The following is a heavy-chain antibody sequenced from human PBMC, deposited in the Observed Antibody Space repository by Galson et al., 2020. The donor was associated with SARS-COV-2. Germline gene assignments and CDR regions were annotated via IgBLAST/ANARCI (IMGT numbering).Heavy chain of an antibody. D-gene: IGHD5-18*01. CDR2: IYYSGST. V-gene: IGHV4-59*01. J-gene: IGHJ6*04. Sequence: SETLSLTCTVSGGSISSYYWSWIRQPPGKGLEWIGYIYYSGSTNYNPSLKSRVTISVDTSTNQFSLKLSSVTAADTAVYYCARAPIQLWFSSLDLWGIGTPVPVSS. CDR1: GGSISSYY. CDR3: ARAPIQLWFSSLDL.